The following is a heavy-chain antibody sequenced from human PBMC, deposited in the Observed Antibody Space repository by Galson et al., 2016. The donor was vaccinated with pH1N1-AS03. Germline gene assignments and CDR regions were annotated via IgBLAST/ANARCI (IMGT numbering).Heavy chain of an antibody. CDR3: AKAGSARPPHMTPFDFDY. CDR1: GLIFSSYA. V-gene: IGHV3-23*01. D-gene: IGHD6-6*01. J-gene: IGHJ4*02. Sequence: SLRLSCAASGLIFSSYAMTWVRHAPGKGLEWVSAISGSGSSLYYAASVKGRFTISRDNSKNTLYLQVNSLRAEDTAVYYCAKAGSARPPHMTPFDFDYWGQGTLVTVSS. CDR2: ISGSGSSL.